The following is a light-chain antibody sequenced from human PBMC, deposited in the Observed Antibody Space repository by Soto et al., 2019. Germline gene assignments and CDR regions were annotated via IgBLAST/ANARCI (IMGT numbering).Light chain of an antibody. CDR3: MQHLQIPIP. CDR1: QSLLHSNSNTY. V-gene: IGKV2-28*01. CDR2: LGS. Sequence: DIVLTQSPAYLPVTPGEPASISCTSSQSLLHSNSNTYLAWYLQKPGQSPQLLIYLGSNRAPGVSDRLRGGGSGTHFTLNISRVQAEDVGIYFCMQHLQIPIPFVHGTRLGI. J-gene: IGKJ5*01.